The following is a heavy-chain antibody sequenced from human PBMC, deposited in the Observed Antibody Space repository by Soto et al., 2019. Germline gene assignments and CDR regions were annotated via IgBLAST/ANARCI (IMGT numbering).Heavy chain of an antibody. Sequence: ASVKVSCKASGGTFSSYAISWVRQAPGQGLEWMGGIIPIFGTANYAQKFQGRVTITAXAXXXXAXMXLXXXXSEXTAVYYCARVFGSSSGNWFDPWGQGTLVTVSS. V-gene: IGHV1-69*13. D-gene: IGHD6-6*01. CDR3: ARVFGSSSGNWFDP. CDR2: IIPIFGTA. J-gene: IGHJ5*02. CDR1: GGTFSSYA.